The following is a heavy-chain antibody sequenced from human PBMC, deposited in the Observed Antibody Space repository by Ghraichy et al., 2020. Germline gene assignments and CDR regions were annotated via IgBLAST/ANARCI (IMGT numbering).Heavy chain of an antibody. CDR3: AKFARDWPNEYLQH. Sequence: GESLNISCAAFGFTFRTYAMSWVRQAPGKGLEWVSAITDNGGTTYDAESVKGRFTISRDNSKNTLFLQMNSLRGEDTAVYYCAKFARDWPNEYLQHWGQGALVTVSS. CDR2: ITDNGGTT. V-gene: IGHV3-23*01. CDR1: GFTFRTYA. D-gene: IGHD3/OR15-3a*01. J-gene: IGHJ1*01.